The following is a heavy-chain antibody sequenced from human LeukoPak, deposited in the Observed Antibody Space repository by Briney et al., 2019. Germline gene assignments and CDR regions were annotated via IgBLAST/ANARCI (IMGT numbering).Heavy chain of an antibody. CDR3: ARDRRSSGWYEYYGMDV. Sequence: GASVKVSCKASGYTLTSYAMHWVRQAPGQRLEWMGWINAGNGNTKYSQKFQGRVTITRDTSAGTAYMELSRLRSEDTAVYYCARDRRSSGWYEYYGMDVWGQGTTVTVSS. D-gene: IGHD6-19*01. J-gene: IGHJ6*02. CDR2: INAGNGNT. CDR1: GYTLTSYA. V-gene: IGHV1-3*01.